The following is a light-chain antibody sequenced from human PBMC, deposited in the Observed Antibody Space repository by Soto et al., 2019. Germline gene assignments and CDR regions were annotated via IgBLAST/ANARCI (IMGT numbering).Light chain of an antibody. V-gene: IGKV3-11*01. J-gene: IGKJ1*01. Sequence: EIVLTQSPATLSLSPGETATLSCRASQSVSGYIGWYQQKPGQAPRLLIYADSNRATGIPARFSGSGSGTDFTLTISSPEPEDFSVYYCQQYGSSITFGQGTKVDIK. CDR3: QQYGSSIT. CDR2: ADS. CDR1: QSVSGY.